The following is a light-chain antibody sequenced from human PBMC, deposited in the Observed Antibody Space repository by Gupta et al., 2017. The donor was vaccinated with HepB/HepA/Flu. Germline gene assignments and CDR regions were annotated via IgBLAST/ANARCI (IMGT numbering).Light chain of an antibody. CDR2: WAS. J-gene: IGKJ3*01. CDR1: QSVLSSSNNKNY. Sequence: DIVMTQSPDSLAVSLGERATINCKSSQSVLSSSNNKNYLAWYQQKPGQPPKLLIYWASTRESGVPDRFSDSGSGTDFTLTITSLQAEDVAVYSCQQYYSTLSFGPGTKVDIK. V-gene: IGKV4-1*01. CDR3: QQYYSTLS.